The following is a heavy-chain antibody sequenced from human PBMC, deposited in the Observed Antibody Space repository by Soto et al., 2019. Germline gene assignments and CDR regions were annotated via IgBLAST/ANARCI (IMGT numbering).Heavy chain of an antibody. D-gene: IGHD4-17*01. Sequence: GGSLRLSCAASGFSFSTYGMHWVRRAPGKGLEWVAVIWFDGRNEYYADSVKGRFTISRDNTKRTLYLQMNSLRAEDTAVYYCTRSYGDYLSGYDAFDIWGQGTLVTVSS. CDR3: TRSYGDYLSGYDAFDI. CDR2: IWFDGRNE. V-gene: IGHV3-33*01. J-gene: IGHJ3*02. CDR1: GFSFSTYG.